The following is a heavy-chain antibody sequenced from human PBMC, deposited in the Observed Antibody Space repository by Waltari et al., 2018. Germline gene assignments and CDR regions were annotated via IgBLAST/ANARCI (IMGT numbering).Heavy chain of an antibody. Sequence: QVQLVQSGAEVKKPGSSVKVSCKASGGTFSSYAISWVRQAPGQGLEWMGGIIPIFGTANYAQQFQGRVNITADESTSTAYTELSSLRSEDTAVYYCARDGTGQRENAFDIWGQGTMVTVSS. V-gene: IGHV1-69*01. CDR3: ARDGTGQRENAFDI. CDR2: IIPIFGTA. CDR1: GGTFSSYA. J-gene: IGHJ3*02. D-gene: IGHD6-25*01.